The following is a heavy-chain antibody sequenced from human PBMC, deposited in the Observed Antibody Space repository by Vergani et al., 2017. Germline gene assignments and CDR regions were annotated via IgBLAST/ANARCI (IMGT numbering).Heavy chain of an antibody. D-gene: IGHD2-2*02. J-gene: IGHJ1*01. CDR3: ATVTQPYTGXFQH. V-gene: IGHV3-53*01. Sequence: EVQLVESGGGLIQPGGSLRLSCAASGFTVSTNYMSWVRQAPGKGLEWVSIIYSGGSTYFADSVKGRFTISRDNSKNTLYLQMNSLRAEDTAMYYCATVTQPYTGXFQHWGQGTLVTVSS. CDR2: IYSGGST. CDR1: GFTVSTNY.